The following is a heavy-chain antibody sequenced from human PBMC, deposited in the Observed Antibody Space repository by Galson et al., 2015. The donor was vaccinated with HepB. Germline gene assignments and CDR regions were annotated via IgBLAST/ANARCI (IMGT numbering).Heavy chain of an antibody. CDR1: GGSISSYY. J-gene: IGHJ5*02. CDR2: IYYSGST. D-gene: IGHD6-13*01. V-gene: IGHV4-59*01. Sequence: TLSLTCTVSGGSISSYYWSWIRQPPGKGLEWIGYIYYSGSTNYNPSLKSRVTISVDTSKNQFSLKLSSVTAADTAVYYCARGRAAAGPRGWNWFDPWGQGTLVTVSS. CDR3: ARGRAAAGPRGWNWFDP.